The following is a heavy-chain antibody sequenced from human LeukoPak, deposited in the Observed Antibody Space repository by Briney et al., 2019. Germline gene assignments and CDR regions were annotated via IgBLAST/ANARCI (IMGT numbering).Heavy chain of an antibody. D-gene: IGHD3-10*01. V-gene: IGHV3-23*01. Sequence: GGSLRLSCAASGFTFSSYAMSWVRQAPGKGLEWVSAISGSGGSTYYADSVKGRFTISRDNSKNTLYLQMNSLRAEDTAVYYCAKDPDFEYYYGSGSYPQFDPWGQGTLVTVSS. CDR3: AKDPDFEYYYGSGSYPQFDP. J-gene: IGHJ5*02. CDR2: ISGSGGST. CDR1: GFTFSSYA.